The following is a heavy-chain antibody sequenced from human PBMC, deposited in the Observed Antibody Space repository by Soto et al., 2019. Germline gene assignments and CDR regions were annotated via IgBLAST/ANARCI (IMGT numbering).Heavy chain of an antibody. CDR1: GFTLSSYA. CDR3: AKSLLDYHLETIPDHPFDH. Sequence: GGSLRLSCAISGFTLSSYAMSWVRQAPGKGLEWITSLSSSGAGAYYADSVKGRSTISRDNSRNTLFLQMNSLKAEDTAIYFCAKSLLDYHLETIPDHPFDHWGQGTLVTVSS. D-gene: IGHD3-10*01. CDR2: LSSSGAGA. J-gene: IGHJ4*02. V-gene: IGHV3-23*01.